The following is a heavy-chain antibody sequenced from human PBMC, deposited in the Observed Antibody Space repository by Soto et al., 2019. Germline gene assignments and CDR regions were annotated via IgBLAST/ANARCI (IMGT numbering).Heavy chain of an antibody. CDR3: AKDLVVIRPFYGMDV. Sequence: GGSLKLSCAASGFTFRSFARHWVRQAQGKGLEWVAVISYDGSNKYYADSVKGRFTISRDNSKNTLYLQMNSLRAEDTAVYYCAKDLVVIRPFYGMDVWGQGTTVTVSS. J-gene: IGHJ6*02. CDR2: ISYDGSNK. D-gene: IGHD3-3*01. V-gene: IGHV3-30-3*01. CDR1: GFTFRSFA.